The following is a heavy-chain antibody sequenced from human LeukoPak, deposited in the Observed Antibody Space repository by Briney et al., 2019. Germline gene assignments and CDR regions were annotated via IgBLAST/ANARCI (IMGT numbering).Heavy chain of an antibody. V-gene: IGHV4-59*01. Sequence: PSETLSLTCTVSGGSISSYYWSWIRQPPGKGLEWIGYIYYSGSANYNPSLKSRVTISVDTSKNQFSLKLSSVTAADTAVYYCARMYHDFWSGYYGWFDPWGQGTLVTVSS. CDR1: GGSISSYY. CDR3: ARMYHDFWSGYYGWFDP. J-gene: IGHJ5*02. D-gene: IGHD3-3*01. CDR2: IYYSGSA.